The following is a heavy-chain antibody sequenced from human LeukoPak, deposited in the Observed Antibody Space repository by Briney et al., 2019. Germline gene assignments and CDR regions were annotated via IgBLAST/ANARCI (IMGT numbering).Heavy chain of an antibody. Sequence: GGSLRLSCAGSGFTFSSYAMSWVRQAPGKGLEWVSGISSGGGSTYYADSVKGRFTISRDNSKNTLDLEMNSLSAEDTAVYYCAKDVGGYYFTYWSGCFDHWGQGTLVTVSS. J-gene: IGHJ4*02. CDR3: AKDVGGYYFTYWSGCFDH. CDR1: GFTFSSYA. V-gene: IGHV3-23*01. CDR2: ISSGGGST. D-gene: IGHD3-10*01.